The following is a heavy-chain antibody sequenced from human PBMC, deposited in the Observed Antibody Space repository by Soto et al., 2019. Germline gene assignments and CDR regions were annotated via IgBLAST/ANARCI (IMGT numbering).Heavy chain of an antibody. CDR2: INDYGTTI. Sequence: GGTLRLSCAASGFTLGNYWMHWVRQAPGKGLVWVSRINDYGTTINYAESVEGRFIISRDDAKSEVYLQMNNLRAEDSAVYYCARGGLEPFDYWGQGALVTVSS. D-gene: IGHD1-1*01. V-gene: IGHV3-74*01. J-gene: IGHJ4*02. CDR3: ARGGLEPFDY. CDR1: GFTLGNYW.